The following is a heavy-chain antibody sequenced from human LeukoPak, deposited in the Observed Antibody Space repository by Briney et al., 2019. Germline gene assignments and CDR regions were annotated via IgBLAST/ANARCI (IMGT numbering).Heavy chain of an antibody. CDR2: INPNSGGT. CDR3: ARGPLLWFGELTKDNDAFDI. V-gene: IGHV1-2*02. CDR1: GYTFTGYY. Sequence: ASVKVSCKASGYTFTGYYMHWVRQAPGQGLEWMGWINPNSGGTNYAQKFQGRVTMTTDTSTSTAYMELRSLRSDDTAVYYCARGPLLWFGELTKDNDAFDIWGQGTMVTVSS. D-gene: IGHD3-10*01. J-gene: IGHJ3*02.